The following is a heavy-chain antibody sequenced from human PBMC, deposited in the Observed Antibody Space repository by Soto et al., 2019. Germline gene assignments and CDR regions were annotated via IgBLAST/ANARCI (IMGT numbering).Heavy chain of an antibody. CDR3: ARGIRSIVATKAAYVY. CDR2: INHSGST. Sequence: SETLSLTCAVYGGSFSGYYWSWIRQPPGKGLEWIGEINHSGSTNYNPSLKSRVTISVDTSKNQFSLKLSSVTAADTAVYYCARGIRSIVATKAAYVYWGQGTLVTVSS. CDR1: GGSFSGYY. D-gene: IGHD5-12*01. V-gene: IGHV4-34*01. J-gene: IGHJ4*02.